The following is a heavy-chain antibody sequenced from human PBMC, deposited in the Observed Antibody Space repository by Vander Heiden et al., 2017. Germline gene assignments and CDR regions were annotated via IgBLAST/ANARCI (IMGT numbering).Heavy chain of an antibody. CDR1: RFSFNSYW. J-gene: IGHJ4*01. CDR2: IKQDGGEK. D-gene: IGHD1-26*01. Sequence: EVQLVESGGGLVQPGGSLRLSCAASRFSFNSYWRSWVRQAPGKGLEWLAAIKQDGGEKYYLDSVKGRFTISRDNAKNTLYLQINSLRAEDTAVYYCARDGRSGSYYDYWGQGTLLTVSS. V-gene: IGHV3-7*01. CDR3: ARDGRSGSYYDY.